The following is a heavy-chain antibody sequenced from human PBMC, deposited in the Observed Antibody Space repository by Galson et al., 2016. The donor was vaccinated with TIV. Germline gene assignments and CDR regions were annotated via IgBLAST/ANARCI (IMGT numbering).Heavy chain of an antibody. Sequence: SLRLSCAASGFTFSGYSMDWVRQAPGKGLEWLSYISSGRSSTIHYADSVKGRFTIFRDNARNSLHLQMTSLRAEDTAVYYCARDRSGYTYGYESAYFDLCGRGTLVVVSS. V-gene: IGHV3-48*01. CDR2: ISSGRSSTI. CDR1: GFTFSGYS. CDR3: ARDRSGYTYGYESAYFDL. J-gene: IGHJ2*01. D-gene: IGHD5-18*01.